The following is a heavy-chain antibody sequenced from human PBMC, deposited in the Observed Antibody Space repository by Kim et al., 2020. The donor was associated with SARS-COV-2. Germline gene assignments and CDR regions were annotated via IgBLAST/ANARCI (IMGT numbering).Heavy chain of an antibody. D-gene: IGHD3-10*01. CDR2: ISAYNGNT. V-gene: IGHV1-18*04. Sequence: ASVKVSCKASGYTFTSYGISWVRQAPGQGLEWMGWISAYNGNTNYAQKLQGRVTMTTDTSTSTAYMELRSLRSDDTAVYYCARWGYYYGSGSHISYGMDVWGQGTTVTVSS. CDR1: GYTFTSYG. CDR3: ARWGYYYGSGSHISYGMDV. J-gene: IGHJ6*02.